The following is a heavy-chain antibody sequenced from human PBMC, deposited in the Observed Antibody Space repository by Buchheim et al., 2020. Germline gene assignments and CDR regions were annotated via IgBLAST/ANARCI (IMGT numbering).Heavy chain of an antibody. CDR2: ITSDGSGT. J-gene: IGHJ5*02. CDR3: ARGIAATANPNWFDP. V-gene: IGHV3-74*01. CDR1: GFSFSSYW. D-gene: IGHD6-25*01. Sequence: EVQLVESGGGLVQPGGSLRLSCAASGFSFSSYWMHWVRQAPGRGLAWVSRITSDGSGTGYADSVTGRFTISRDNAQNTLYLQMNSLSPEDTAVYFCARGIAATANPNWFDPWGQGTL.